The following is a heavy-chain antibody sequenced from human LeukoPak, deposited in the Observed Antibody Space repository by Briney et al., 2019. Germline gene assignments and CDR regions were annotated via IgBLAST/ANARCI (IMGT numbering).Heavy chain of an antibody. CDR3: AKLRDFFDSSGQFDY. J-gene: IGHJ4*02. D-gene: IGHD3-22*01. CDR2: TSGSGDGT. Sequence: GGSLRLSCAASGFTFSSYAMSWVRQAPGKGLEWVSATSGSGDGTFYADSVKGRFTISRDNSKNTLYLQMNILRAEDTAIYYCAKLRDFFDSSGQFDYWGQGTLVTVSS. V-gene: IGHV3-23*01. CDR1: GFTFSSYA.